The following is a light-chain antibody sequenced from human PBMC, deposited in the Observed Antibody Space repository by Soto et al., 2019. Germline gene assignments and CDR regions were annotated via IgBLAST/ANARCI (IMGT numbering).Light chain of an antibody. Sequence: QPVLTQPPSGSGSPGRTISISCTGTNSDVGGYNYVSWYQQHPAKAPKLMIYEVSNRPSGAFNRFSGSKSGNTASLTITGLQAEDEADYYCSSYTSSSTIGVFRTGTKGTVL. CDR3: SSYTSSSTIGV. V-gene: IGLV2-14*01. J-gene: IGLJ1*01. CDR1: NSDVGGYNY. CDR2: EVS.